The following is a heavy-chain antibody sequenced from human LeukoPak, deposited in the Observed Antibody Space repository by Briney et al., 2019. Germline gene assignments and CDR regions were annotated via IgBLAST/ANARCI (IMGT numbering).Heavy chain of an antibody. Sequence: ASLKVSCQASGYGFTDYYVHWIRQAPGQGLEWMGWINPSSGATIYAQKFQGRVTMTRDTFTTTAYMEIKSLVSHDTAVYYCARGWQINSSGGFVDPWGQGTLVTVPS. D-gene: IGHD6-6*01. J-gene: IGHJ5*02. V-gene: IGHV1-2*02. CDR1: GYGFTDYY. CDR3: ARGWQINSSGGFVDP. CDR2: INPSSGAT.